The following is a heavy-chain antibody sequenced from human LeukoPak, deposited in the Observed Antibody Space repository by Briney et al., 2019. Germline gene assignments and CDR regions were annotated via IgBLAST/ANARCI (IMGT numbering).Heavy chain of an antibody. J-gene: IGHJ3*02. Sequence: SGGSLRLSCAASGFSVFSNYMTWVRQAPGKGLEWVAVSYRRDTTFYADAVKGRFIISTDSSMKTVYLQMNSPRVDDTAMYYCARIYGNSTIADAFDIWGQGTMVIVSS. CDR3: ARIYGNSTIADAFDI. CDR1: GFSVFSNY. D-gene: IGHD2-21*01. CDR2: SYRRDTT. V-gene: IGHV3-53*01.